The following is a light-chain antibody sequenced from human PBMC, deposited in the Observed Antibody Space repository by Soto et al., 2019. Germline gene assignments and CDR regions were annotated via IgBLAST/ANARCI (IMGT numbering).Light chain of an antibody. CDR3: AAWDDSLSACYV. J-gene: IGLJ1*01. Sequence: QSVLTQPPSASGTPGQRVTISWSGSSSNIGSNYVYWYQQLPGTAPKLLIYRNNQRPSGVPDRFSGSKSGTSASLAISGLRSEDEADYYCAAWDDSLSACYVFGTGTKVTVL. CDR2: RNN. CDR1: SSNIGSNY. V-gene: IGLV1-47*01.